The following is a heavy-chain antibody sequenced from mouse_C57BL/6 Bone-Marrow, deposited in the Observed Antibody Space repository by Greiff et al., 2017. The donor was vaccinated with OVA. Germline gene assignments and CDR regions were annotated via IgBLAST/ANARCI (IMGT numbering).Heavy chain of an antibody. J-gene: IGHJ3*01. CDR3: ARGRSWGFAY. D-gene: IGHD4-1*01. V-gene: IGHV1-64*01. CDR1: GYTFTSYW. Sequence: QVQLQQPGAELVKPGASVKLSCKASGYTFTSYWMPWVKQRPGQGLEWIGMIHPNSGSTNDNEKFKSKATLTVDKSSSTAYMQLSSLTSEDSAVYYCARGRSWGFAYWGQGTLVTVSA. CDR2: IHPNSGST.